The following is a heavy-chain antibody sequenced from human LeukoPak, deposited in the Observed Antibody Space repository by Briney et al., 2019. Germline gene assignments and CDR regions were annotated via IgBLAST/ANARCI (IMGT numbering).Heavy chain of an antibody. V-gene: IGHV1-8*01. CDR1: GYTFTSYD. J-gene: IGHJ6*02. Sequence: ASVKVSCKASGYTFTSYDINWVRQATGQGLEWMGWMNPNSGNTGYAQKFQGRVTMTRNTSISTAYMELSSLRSEDTAVYYCARLWGYYDSSGYYLGDYYYYGMDVWGQGTRSPSP. CDR2: MNPNSGNT. CDR3: ARLWGYYDSSGYYLGDYYYYGMDV. D-gene: IGHD3-22*01.